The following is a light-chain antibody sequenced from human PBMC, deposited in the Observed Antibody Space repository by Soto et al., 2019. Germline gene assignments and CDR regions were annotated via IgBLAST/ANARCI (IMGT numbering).Light chain of an antibody. V-gene: IGLV3-21*02. CDR2: DDD. J-gene: IGLJ2*01. CDR1: HLGSKS. Sequence: SYELTQTPSVSVAPGQTPIITCAGGHLGSKSVHWYQQKPGQAPVLVVHDDDDRPSGIPERFSGSKSGDMATLTISRVEAGDEADYYCQVWDGSSEHVVFGGGTKVTVL. CDR3: QVWDGSSEHVV.